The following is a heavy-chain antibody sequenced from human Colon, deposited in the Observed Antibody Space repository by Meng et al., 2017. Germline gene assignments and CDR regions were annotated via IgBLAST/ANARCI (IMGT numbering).Heavy chain of an antibody. J-gene: IGHJ4*02. D-gene: IGHD6-19*01. Sequence: QLQLQESGPGLVEPSGTLALTCAVSGGSISSYNWWSGVRQPPGKGLEWIGQIDLGGTPYYNPSLESRVIMSLDKSKNQLSLRLTSVAAADTAVYYCARHGGWHFDYWGQGALVTVSS. CDR1: GGSISSYNW. V-gene: IGHV4-4*02. CDR2: IDLGGTP. CDR3: ARHGGWHFDY.